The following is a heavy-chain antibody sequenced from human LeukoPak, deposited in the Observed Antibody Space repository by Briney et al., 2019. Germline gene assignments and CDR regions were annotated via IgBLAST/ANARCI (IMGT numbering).Heavy chain of an antibody. V-gene: IGHV3-23*01. CDR3: AKGRMGTTFDD. CDR1: GFTFSSFA. J-gene: IGHJ4*02. Sequence: PGGSLRLSCAASGFTFSSFAMNWVRQAPGKGLEWVSAISGSGGGTYYADSVEGRFTISKDNSQKTLYLQMSSLSAEDTAVYYCAKGRMGTTFDDWGQGTLVTVSS. D-gene: IGHD4-11*01. CDR2: ISGSGGGT.